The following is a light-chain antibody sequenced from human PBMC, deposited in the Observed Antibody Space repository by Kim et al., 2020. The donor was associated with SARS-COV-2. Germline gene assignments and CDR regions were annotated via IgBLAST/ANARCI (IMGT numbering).Light chain of an antibody. Sequence: ASVGDKVTISCQASQDIRNYLNWYQQKPGKAPKLLIYDASNLGIGVPSRCSGSGSGTHFTFTISSLQPEDTATYYCQQFDNLPITFGQGTRLDIK. CDR1: QDIRNY. V-gene: IGKV1-33*01. J-gene: IGKJ5*01. CDR2: DAS. CDR3: QQFDNLPIT.